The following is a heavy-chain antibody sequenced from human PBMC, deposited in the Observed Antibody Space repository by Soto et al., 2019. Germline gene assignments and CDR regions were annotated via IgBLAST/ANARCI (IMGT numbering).Heavy chain of an antibody. CDR2: ISSSGSTI. J-gene: IGHJ6*03. Sequence: GGSLRLSCTASGFPFSDYYMSWIRQAPGKGLEWVSYISSSGSTIYYADSVKGRFTISRDNAKNSLYLQMNSLRAEDTAVYYCARVEWAAMSQGYYYYMDVWGKGTTVTVSS. CDR1: GFPFSDYY. CDR3: ARVEWAAMSQGYYYYMDV. V-gene: IGHV3-11*01. D-gene: IGHD2-2*01.